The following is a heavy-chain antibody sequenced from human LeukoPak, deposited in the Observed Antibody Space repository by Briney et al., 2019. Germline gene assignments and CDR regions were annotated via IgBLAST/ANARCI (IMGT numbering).Heavy chain of an antibody. Sequence: SETLSLTCAVYGGSFSGYYWTWIRQPPGKGLEWIGEINYSGSTKYNPSLKSRVTISVDTSKNEFSLKLSSVTAADTAVYYCARHGTRYYYYYMDVWGKGTTVTISS. V-gene: IGHV4-34*01. CDR1: GGSFSGYY. J-gene: IGHJ6*03. CDR3: ARHGTRYYYYYMDV. D-gene: IGHD1-26*01. CDR2: INYSGST.